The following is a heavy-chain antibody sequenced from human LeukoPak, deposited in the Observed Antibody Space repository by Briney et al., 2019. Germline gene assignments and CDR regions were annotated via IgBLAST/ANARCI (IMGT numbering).Heavy chain of an antibody. Sequence: TGGTLRLSCAASGFTFSTYAMIWVRQAPGKGLEWVSAVSGSGGSTYYADSVKGRFTIPRDNSKKTLYLQMNSLRAEVTAVYYCAKDCGGDCYSRKYFQHWGQGTLVTVSS. CDR2: VSGSGGST. V-gene: IGHV3-23*01. CDR3: AKDCGGDCYSRKYFQH. J-gene: IGHJ1*01. D-gene: IGHD2-21*01. CDR1: GFTFSTYA.